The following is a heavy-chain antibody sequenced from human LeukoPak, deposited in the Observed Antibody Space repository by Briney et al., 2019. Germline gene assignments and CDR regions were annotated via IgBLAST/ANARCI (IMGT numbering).Heavy chain of an antibody. CDR2: NYPGDSET. CDR3: ARVNGYDSGDY. CDR1: GYSFTSYW. J-gene: IGHJ4*02. D-gene: IGHD5-12*01. Sequence: GESLKISCKGSGYSFTSYWIGWGRQMPGKGVGWMGINYPGDSETRDSPSFQGHVTISADNSIRTAYLQWSSLKASDTDMYYRARVNGYDSGDYWGQGTLVTVSS. V-gene: IGHV5-51*01.